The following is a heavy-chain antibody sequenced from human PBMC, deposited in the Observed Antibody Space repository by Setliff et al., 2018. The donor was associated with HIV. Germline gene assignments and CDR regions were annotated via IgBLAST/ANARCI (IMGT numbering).Heavy chain of an antibody. V-gene: IGHV3-15*01. CDR3: ARRKIPTGHPFDI. CDR2: IKSNPDGGTA. CDR1: GFTFANAW. D-gene: IGHD1-1*01. J-gene: IGHJ3*02. Sequence: GGSLRLSCAGSGFTFANAWMSWVRQAPGKGLEWVGRIKSNPDGGTADSAAPVKDRFTISRDDSKNTLFLHMNSLKSEDTAMYYCARRKIPTGHPFDIWGQGTMVTVSS.